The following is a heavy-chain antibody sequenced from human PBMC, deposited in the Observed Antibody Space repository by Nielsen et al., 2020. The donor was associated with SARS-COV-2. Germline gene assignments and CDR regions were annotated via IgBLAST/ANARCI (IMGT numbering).Heavy chain of an antibody. CDR1: GFTFSDYY. CDR2: ISSSSSYT. D-gene: IGHD4-23*01. J-gene: IGHJ3*02. V-gene: IGHV3-11*06. CDR3: ARDGAWATVVTPDAFDI. Sequence: GESLKISCAASGFTFSDYYMSWIRQAPGKGLEWVSYISSSSSYTNYADSVKGRFTISRDNAKNSLYLQMNSLRAEDTAVYYCARDGAWATVVTPDAFDIWGQGTMVTVSS.